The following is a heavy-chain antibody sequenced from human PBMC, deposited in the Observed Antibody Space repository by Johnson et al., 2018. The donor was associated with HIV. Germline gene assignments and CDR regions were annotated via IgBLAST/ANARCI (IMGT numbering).Heavy chain of an antibody. V-gene: IGHV3-30*03. J-gene: IGHJ3*02. CDR3: ATWGFGDDDAFDI. D-gene: IGHD3-16*01. CDR2: ISYAGSNY. CDR1: GFTFDDYG. Sequence: QVQLVESGGGVVRPGGSLRLSCAASGFTFDDYGLNWVRQAPGKGLEWVAVISYAGSNYSYADSVKGRFTISRDNSKNTLYLQMNSLRAEDTAVYYCATWGFGDDDAFDIWGQGTMVTVS.